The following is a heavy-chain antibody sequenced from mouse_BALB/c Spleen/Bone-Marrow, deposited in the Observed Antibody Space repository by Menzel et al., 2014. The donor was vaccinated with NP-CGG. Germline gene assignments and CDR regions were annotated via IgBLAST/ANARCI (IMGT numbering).Heavy chain of an antibody. D-gene: IGHD2-3*01. Sequence: VQLQQPGAELMKPGASVKLSCKATGYTFSSYWIEWVKQRPGHGLEWLGEILPGSCSTNYNEKFKGKATFTADTSSNTAYIQLSSLTSEDSAVYYCARRGRWLGYFDVWGSGTTVTVSS. CDR2: ILPGSCST. V-gene: IGHV1-9*01. J-gene: IGHJ1*01. CDR1: GYTFSSYW. CDR3: ARRGRWLGYFDV.